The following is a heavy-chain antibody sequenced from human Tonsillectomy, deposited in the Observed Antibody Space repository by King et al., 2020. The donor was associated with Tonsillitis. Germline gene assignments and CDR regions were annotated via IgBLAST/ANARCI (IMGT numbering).Heavy chain of an antibody. V-gene: IGHV3-7*03. CDR3: ARDRGDYYDSSGTCDY. Sequence: VQLVESGGDLVQPGGSLRLSCAASGFTFSSYWMSWVRHAPGKGLAWVGNIKKEGSQKYYVYSVKGRFTISRDNAKNSLYLQMNSLRAEDTAVYYCARDRGDYYDSSGTCDYWGQGTLVTVSS. D-gene: IGHD3-22*01. J-gene: IGHJ4*02. CDR1: GFTFSSYW. CDR2: IKKEGSQK.